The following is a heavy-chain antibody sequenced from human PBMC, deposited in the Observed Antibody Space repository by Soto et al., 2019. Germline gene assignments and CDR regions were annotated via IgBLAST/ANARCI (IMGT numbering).Heavy chain of an antibody. Sequence: EVQLLESGGGLVQPGGSLRLSCAASGFTFSSYAMSWVRQAPGKGLEWVSAISGSGGSTYYADSVKGRFTISRDNSKNTRYLQMNSLRAEDTAVYYCAKVAHYVDTAFDAFDIWGQGTMVTVSS. J-gene: IGHJ3*02. V-gene: IGHV3-23*01. CDR2: ISGSGGST. D-gene: IGHD5-18*01. CDR3: AKVAHYVDTAFDAFDI. CDR1: GFTFSSYA.